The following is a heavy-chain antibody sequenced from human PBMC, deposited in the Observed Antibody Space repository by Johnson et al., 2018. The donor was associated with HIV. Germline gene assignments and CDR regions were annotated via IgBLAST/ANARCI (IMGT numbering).Heavy chain of an antibody. CDR3: AKEGSSSPWAFDI. CDR1: GFMFSSFA. V-gene: IGHV3-30*18. Sequence: QVQLVESGGGVVQPGRSLRLSCAASGFMFSSFAMHWVRQAPGKGLEWVAVISYDGSNKYYADSVKGRFTISRDNSKNTLYLQMNNLRPEDTALYYCAKEGSSSPWAFDIWGQGTMVTVSS. J-gene: IGHJ3*02. D-gene: IGHD2-15*01. CDR2: ISYDGSNK.